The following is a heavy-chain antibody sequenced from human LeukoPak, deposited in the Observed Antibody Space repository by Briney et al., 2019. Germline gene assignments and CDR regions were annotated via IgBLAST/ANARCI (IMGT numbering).Heavy chain of an antibody. CDR1: GFTFSSYW. J-gene: IGHJ4*02. D-gene: IGHD6-19*01. V-gene: IGHV3-7*03. CDR2: IKQDGSEK. CDR3: VRNLAVAGTCFDS. Sequence: PGGSLRLSCAASGFTFSSYWMSWVRQAPGKGPEWVANIKQDGSEKYYVDSVKGRVTISRDNAKNSLYLQMNSLRAEDTAVYYCVRNLAVAGTCFDSWGQGTLVTVSS.